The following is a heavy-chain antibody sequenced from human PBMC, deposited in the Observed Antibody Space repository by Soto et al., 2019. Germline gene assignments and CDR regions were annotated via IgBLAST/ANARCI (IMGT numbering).Heavy chain of an antibody. V-gene: IGHV1-46*01. Sequence: QVQLVQSGAEVKKPGASVKVSCKASGYTFTSYYMHWVRQAPGQGLEWMGIINPSGGSTSYAQKFQVRVTMTRDTSTSTVYMELSSLISEDTAVYYCAGWVGSSGYNDAFHIWGQGTMVTVSS. D-gene: IGHD3-22*01. J-gene: IGHJ3*02. CDR1: GYTFTSYY. CDR2: INPSGGST. CDR3: AGWVGSSGYNDAFHI.